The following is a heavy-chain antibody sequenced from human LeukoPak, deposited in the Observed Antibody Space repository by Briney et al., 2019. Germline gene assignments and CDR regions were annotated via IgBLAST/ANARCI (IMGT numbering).Heavy chain of an antibody. D-gene: IGHD2-2*01. CDR3: AREGPYCSSTRCPNDAFDI. CDR1: GFTFSTYW. V-gene: IGHV3-7*01. Sequence: GGCLRLSCAASGFTFSTYWMSWGRQAPGEGLEWESNILPERGEKNYVDSVKERFTITRDRAKNSLFLQMNNLRAEDTAVYYCAREGPYCSSTRCPNDAFDIWGQGTMVTVSS. J-gene: IGHJ3*02. CDR2: ILPERGEK.